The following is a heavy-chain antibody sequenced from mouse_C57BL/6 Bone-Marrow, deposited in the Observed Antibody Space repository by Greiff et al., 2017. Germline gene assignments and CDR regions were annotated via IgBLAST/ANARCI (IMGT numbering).Heavy chain of an antibody. D-gene: IGHD2-1*01. CDR1: GFTFSDYG. CDR2: ISSGSSTI. J-gene: IGHJ3*01. V-gene: IGHV5-17*01. Sequence: EVKLVESGGGLVKPGGSLKLSCAASGFTFSDYGMHWVRQAPEKGLEWVAYISSGSSTIYYADTVKGRFTISRDNAKNTLFLQMTSLRSEDTAMYYCARGYGNGWFAYWGQGTLVTVSA. CDR3: ARGYGNGWFAY.